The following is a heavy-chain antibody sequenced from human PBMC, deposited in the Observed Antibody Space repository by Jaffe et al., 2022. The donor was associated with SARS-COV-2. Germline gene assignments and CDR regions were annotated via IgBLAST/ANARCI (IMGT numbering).Heavy chain of an antibody. V-gene: IGHV4-59*03. D-gene: IGHD3-9*01. J-gene: IGHJ4*02. Sequence: QVQLQESGPGLVKPSETLPLTCTVSGGSISSYYWSWIRQPPGKRLEYIGYISYSGSTNYNPSLKSRVSMSVDTSKNQVSLNLTSVTAADTAVYYCVKWRADILTDWGQGALVTVSS. CDR3: VKWRADILTD. CDR1: GGSISSYY. CDR2: ISYSGST.